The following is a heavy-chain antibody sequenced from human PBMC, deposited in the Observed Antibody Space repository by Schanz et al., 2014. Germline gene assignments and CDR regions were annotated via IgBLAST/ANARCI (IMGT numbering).Heavy chain of an antibody. V-gene: IGHV4-39*01. CDR3: ARQERGIWGHNGMDV. J-gene: IGHJ6*02. CDR2: ISYSGST. CDR1: GGSISGSSYH. D-gene: IGHD2-15*01. Sequence: QLQLQESGPGLVKPSETLSLTCTVSGGSISGSSYHWGWTRQPPGKGPEWIGTISYSGSTYYNPPRKSRVTISVHTSKNRFPLKLIPVTAADTAIYYCARQERGIWGHNGMDVWGQGTTVTVSS.